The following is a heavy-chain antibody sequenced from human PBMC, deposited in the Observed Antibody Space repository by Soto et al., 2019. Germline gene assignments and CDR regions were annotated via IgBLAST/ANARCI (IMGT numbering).Heavy chain of an antibody. CDR3: ARGEDPGSGYFLSFVY. J-gene: IGHJ4*02. CDR2: ISYDGSNK. D-gene: IGHD3-22*01. Sequence: GGSLRLSCAASGFTFSSYAMHWVRQAPGKGLEWVAVISYDGSNKYYADSVKGRFTISRDNSKNTLYLQMNSLRAEDTAVYYCARGEDPGSGYFLSFVYWGQGTLVTVSS. CDR1: GFTFSSYA. V-gene: IGHV3-30-3*01.